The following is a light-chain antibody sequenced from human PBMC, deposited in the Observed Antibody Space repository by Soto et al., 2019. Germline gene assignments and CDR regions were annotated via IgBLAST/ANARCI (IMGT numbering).Light chain of an antibody. CDR1: NSNWGSNT. V-gene: IGLV1-51*01. CDR2: DNN. Sequence: QSVLTQTPSVSGTPGQRVTISCSGKNSNWGSNTVSWYQQLPGTAPKLLIYDNNKRPSEIPDRFSGSKSGTSATLGITGLQTGDEADYYCGTWDSSLSAGVFGTGTKVTVL. CDR3: GTWDSSLSAGV. J-gene: IGLJ1*01.